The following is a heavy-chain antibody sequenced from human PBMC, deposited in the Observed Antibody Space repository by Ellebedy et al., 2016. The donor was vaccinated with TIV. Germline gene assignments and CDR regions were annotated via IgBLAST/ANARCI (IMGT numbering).Heavy chain of an antibody. CDR3: ATHSMIVVDAFDI. CDR2: IFSGGGA. V-gene: IGHV3-53*01. Sequence: PGGSLRLSCAGSGFIVSSNYMTWVRQAQGKGLEWVSLIFSGGGAFYGDSVRGRFTISRDSSRNTVYLQMYSLRAEDTAVYYCATHSMIVVDAFDIWGQGTMVTVSS. D-gene: IGHD3-22*01. CDR1: GFIVSSNY. J-gene: IGHJ3*02.